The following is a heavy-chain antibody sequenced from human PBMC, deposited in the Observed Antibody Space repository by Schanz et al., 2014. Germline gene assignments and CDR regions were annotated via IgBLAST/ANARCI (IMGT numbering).Heavy chain of an antibody. J-gene: IGHJ4*02. CDR3: ARFYCSSISCQGVIDS. V-gene: IGHV5-10-1*03. D-gene: IGHD2-2*01. CDR2: IDPSDSYT. CDR1: GYNFTGYW. Sequence: EVQLVQSGAEVKKPGESLRISCKGSGYNFTGYWINWVRQMPGKGLEWVGRIDPSDSYTNYRPSLQGHVTMSADRSTSTAYLQWNSLKASDTAMYYCARFYCSSISCQGVIDSWGQGTLVTVSS.